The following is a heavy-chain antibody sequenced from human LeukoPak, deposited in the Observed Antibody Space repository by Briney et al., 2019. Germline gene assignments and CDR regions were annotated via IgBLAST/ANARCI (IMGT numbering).Heavy chain of an antibody. J-gene: IGHJ4*02. CDR1: GFTFDDYG. Sequence: GGSLRLSCAASGFTFDDYGMSWVRHAPGKGLEWVSGINWNGGSTGYADSVKGRFTISRDNAKNSLYLQMNSLRAEDTALYYCARERSPAGGGYFDYWGQGTLVTVSS. CDR3: ARERSPAGGGYFDY. D-gene: IGHD3-10*01. V-gene: IGHV3-20*04. CDR2: INWNGGST.